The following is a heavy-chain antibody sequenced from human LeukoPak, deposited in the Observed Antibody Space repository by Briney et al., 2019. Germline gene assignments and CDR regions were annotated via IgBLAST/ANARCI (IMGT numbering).Heavy chain of an antibody. CDR1: GFTFSSYW. J-gene: IGHJ5*02. D-gene: IGHD3-3*01. CDR2: INSDGSST. Sequence: PGGSLRLSCAASGFTFSSYWMSWVRQAPGKGLEWVSRINSDGSSTSYADSVKGRFTISRDNAKNTLYLQMNSLRAEDTAVYYCARGLGITIFGVVSQYNWFDPWGQGTLVTVSS. CDR3: ARGLGITIFGVVSQYNWFDP. V-gene: IGHV3-74*01.